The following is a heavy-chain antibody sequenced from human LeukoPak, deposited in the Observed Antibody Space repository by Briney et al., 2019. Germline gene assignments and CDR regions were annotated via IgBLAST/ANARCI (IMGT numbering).Heavy chain of an antibody. J-gene: IGHJ6*02. Sequence: ASVKVSCKASGYTFTSYGISWVRQAPGQGLEWMGWISAYNGNTNYAQKLQGRVTMTTDTSTSTAYMELRSLRSDDTAVYYCARSGYDFDPYFYYGMDVWGQGTTVTVSS. V-gene: IGHV1-18*01. CDR1: GYTFTSYG. CDR2: ISAYNGNT. D-gene: IGHD5-12*01. CDR3: ARSGYDFDPYFYYGMDV.